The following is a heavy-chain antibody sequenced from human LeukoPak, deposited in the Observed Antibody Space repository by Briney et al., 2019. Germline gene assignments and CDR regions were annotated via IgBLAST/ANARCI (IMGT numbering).Heavy chain of an antibody. V-gene: IGHV3-53*01. J-gene: IGHJ4*02. CDR3: ARNWGATGSYDY. CDR2: IYSGGST. Sequence: GGSLRLSCAASGFTVSSNYMSWVRQAPGKGLEWVSVIYSGGSTYYADSVKGRFTISRDNSKNTLYLQMNSLRAEDTAVSYCARNWGATGSYDYWGQGTLVTVSS. CDR1: GFTVSSNY. D-gene: IGHD1-26*01.